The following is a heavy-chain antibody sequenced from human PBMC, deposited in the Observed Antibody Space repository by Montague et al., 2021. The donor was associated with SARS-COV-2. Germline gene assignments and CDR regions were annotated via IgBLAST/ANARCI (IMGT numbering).Heavy chain of an antibody. J-gene: IGHJ5*02. CDR2: IYHSGST. D-gene: IGHD2-15*01. CDR3: ARQIQQVVLSPAKLTNWFDP. V-gene: IGHV4-4*02. Sequence: SETLSLTCTVSGASITSSNWWNWVRQPPGKGLEWIGQIYHSGSTNYNPSLKSRLTLSLDKSKNQFSPSLSSATAADTAVYYCARQIQQVVLSPAKLTNWFDPWGLGTLVTVAS. CDR1: GASITSSNW.